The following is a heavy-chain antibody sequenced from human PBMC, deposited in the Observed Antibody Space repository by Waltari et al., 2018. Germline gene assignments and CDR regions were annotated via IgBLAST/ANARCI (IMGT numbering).Heavy chain of an antibody. CDR2: ISDSGGIT. V-gene: IGHV3-23*01. Sequence: EVQLLESGGGLVQPGGSLRLSCAASGFPFRIYALSWVRRAPGKGLEWVSSISDSGGITYYVDSVRGRFTISRDNSKSTLYLQMNSLRAEDTAVYYCAKRPGYYFDYWGQGTLVTVSS. CDR1: GFPFRIYA. CDR3: AKRPGYYFDY. J-gene: IGHJ4*02. D-gene: IGHD2-2*01.